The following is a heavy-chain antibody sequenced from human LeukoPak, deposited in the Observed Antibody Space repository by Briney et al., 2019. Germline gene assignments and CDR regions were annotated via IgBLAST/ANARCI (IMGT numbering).Heavy chain of an antibody. V-gene: IGHV4-34*01. CDR3: ARGGYSYGYGY. J-gene: IGHJ4*02. Sequence: TSETLSLTCAVYGGSFSGYYWSWIRQPPGKGLEWIGEINHSGSTNYNPSLKSRVTIPVDTSKNQFSLKLSSVTAADTAVYYCARGGYSYGYGYWGQGTLVTVSS. CDR1: GGSFSGYY. D-gene: IGHD5-18*01. CDR2: INHSGST.